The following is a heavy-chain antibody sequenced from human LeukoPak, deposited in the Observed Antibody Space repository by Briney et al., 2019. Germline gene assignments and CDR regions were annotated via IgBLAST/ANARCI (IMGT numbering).Heavy chain of an antibody. J-gene: IGHJ4*02. Sequence: GASVKVSCKASGYTFTDHYVHWVRQAPGQGLEWMGWINPKSGDTKYVQEFQGRLTMTSDTPLRTAYMELTSLRSDDTAVFYCASYCGADCAPGGYWGQGTLVTVSS. D-gene: IGHD2-21*01. CDR1: GYTFTDHY. CDR3: ASYCGADCAPGGY. CDR2: INPKSGDT. V-gene: IGHV1-2*02.